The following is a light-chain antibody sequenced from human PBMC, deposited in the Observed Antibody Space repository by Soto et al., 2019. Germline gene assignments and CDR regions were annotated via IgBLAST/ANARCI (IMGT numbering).Light chain of an antibody. J-gene: IGLJ2*01. CDR1: ISDVGGYNY. Sequence: QSALTQPASVSGSPGQSITISCTGTISDVGGYNYVSWYQQFSGKAPTLIIYEVTNRPSGISNRFSGSKSGETASLTISGLRAEDEADYYCSAYRSGSTVVLGGGTKVTVL. V-gene: IGLV2-14*01. CDR3: SAYRSGSTVV. CDR2: EVT.